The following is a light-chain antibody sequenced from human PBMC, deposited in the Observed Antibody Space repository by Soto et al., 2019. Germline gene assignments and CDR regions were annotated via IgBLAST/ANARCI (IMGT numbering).Light chain of an antibody. CDR1: NIGSKS. Sequence: SYELTQPPSVSVAPGQTARFTCGGNNIGSKSVHWYQQKPGQAPVLVVYDDSDRPSGIPERFSGSNSGNTVTLTISRVEAGDEADYYCQVWDGSSEHVVFGGGTKLTVL. V-gene: IGLV3-21*02. CDR2: DDS. J-gene: IGLJ2*01. CDR3: QVWDGSSEHVV.